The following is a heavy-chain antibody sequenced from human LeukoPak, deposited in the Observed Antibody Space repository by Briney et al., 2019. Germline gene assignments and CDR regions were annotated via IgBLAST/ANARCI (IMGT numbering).Heavy chain of an antibody. CDR1: GFTFSSYS. CDR3: ARESLRFLEWLHY. CDR2: ISSSSSYI. J-gene: IGHJ4*02. Sequence: GGSLRLSCAASGFTFSSYSTNWVRQAPGKGLEWVSSISSSSSYIYYADSVKGRFTISRDNAKNSLYLQMNSLRAEDTAVYYCARESLRFLEWLHYWGQGTLVTVSS. D-gene: IGHD3-3*01. V-gene: IGHV3-21*01.